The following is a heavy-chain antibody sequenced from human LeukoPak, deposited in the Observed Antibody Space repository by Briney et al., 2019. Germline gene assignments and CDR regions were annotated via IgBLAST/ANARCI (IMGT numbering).Heavy chain of an antibody. Sequence: GGSLRLSCAASGFTFSSYAMSWVRQAPGKGLEWVANIKQDGSEKYYVDSVKGRFTISRDNAKNSLYLQMNSLRAEDTAVYYCARGQWLSHYWGQGTLVTVSS. J-gene: IGHJ4*02. V-gene: IGHV3-7*04. CDR3: ARGQWLSHY. D-gene: IGHD6-19*01. CDR2: IKQDGSEK. CDR1: GFTFSSYA.